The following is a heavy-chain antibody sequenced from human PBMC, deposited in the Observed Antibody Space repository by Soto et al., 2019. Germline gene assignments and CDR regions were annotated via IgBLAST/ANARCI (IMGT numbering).Heavy chain of an antibody. J-gene: IGHJ4*02. CDR2: IWFDGSNK. D-gene: IGHD6-13*01. V-gene: IGHV3-33*01. Sequence: QVQLVESGGGVVQPGRSLRLSCVASGFTFRTYGMHWVRQAPGKGLKWVAVIWFDGSNKYYADSVKGRFTISRDNSKNTLYLQMNGLRAEDTALYYCVRGSVPGSSWGRGYYFDYWGQGTLVTVSS. CDR3: VRGSVPGSSWGRGYYFDY. CDR1: GFTFRTYG.